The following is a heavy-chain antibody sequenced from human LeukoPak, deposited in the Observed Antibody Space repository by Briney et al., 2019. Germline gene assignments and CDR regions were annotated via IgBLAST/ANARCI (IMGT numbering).Heavy chain of an antibody. CDR1: GFTFSSYA. CDR2: ISGGGGTT. CDR3: AKAEWGSDAFDM. D-gene: IGHD1-26*01. J-gene: IGHJ3*02. Sequence: GGSLRLSCAASGFTFSSYAMSWVRQAPGKGLEWVSAISGGGGTTYYADSVKGRFTISRDNSKSTLYLQMNSLRAEDTAVYYCAKAEWGSDAFDMWGQGTMVTVSS. V-gene: IGHV3-23*01.